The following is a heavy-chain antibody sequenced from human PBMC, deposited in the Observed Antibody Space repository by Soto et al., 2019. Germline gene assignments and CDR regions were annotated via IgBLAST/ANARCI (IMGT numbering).Heavy chain of an antibody. D-gene: IGHD3-16*02. Sequence: ASVKVSCKASGYTFTSYGISWVRQAPGQGLEWMGWISAYNGNTNYAQKLQGRVTMTTDTSTSTAYMELRSLRSDDTAVYYCAREEDYDYVWGSCRYGMDVWGQGITVTVSS. V-gene: IGHV1-18*01. CDR2: ISAYNGNT. CDR1: GYTFTSYG. J-gene: IGHJ6*02. CDR3: AREEDYDYVWGSCRYGMDV.